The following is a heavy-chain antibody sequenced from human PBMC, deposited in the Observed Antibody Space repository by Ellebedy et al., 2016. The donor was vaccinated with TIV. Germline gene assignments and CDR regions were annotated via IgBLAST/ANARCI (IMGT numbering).Heavy chain of an antibody. CDR3: ASGYSGGWYGIDQ. Sequence: GESLKISCVGSGFTFGDHYMDWVRQAPGRGLEWISYITSGSEVISYADSVKGRFTISRDNAKNSMYLQMNSLRDEDTAVYYCASGYSGGWYGIDQWGQGTLVTVSS. V-gene: IGHV3-48*02. D-gene: IGHD6-19*01. CDR1: GFTFGDHY. J-gene: IGHJ4*02. CDR2: ITSGSEVI.